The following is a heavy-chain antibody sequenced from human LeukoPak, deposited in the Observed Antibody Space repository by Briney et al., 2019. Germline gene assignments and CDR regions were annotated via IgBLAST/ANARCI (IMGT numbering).Heavy chain of an antibody. D-gene: IGHD2-2*01. V-gene: IGHV4-59*08. Sequence: SETPSLTCTVSGGSISSYYWSWIRQPPGKGLEWIGYIYYSGSTNYNPSLKSRVTISVDTSKNQFSRKLSSVTAADTAVYYCARPSREGYFDYWGQGTLVTVSS. CDR1: GGSISSYY. CDR3: ARPSREGYFDY. CDR2: IYYSGST. J-gene: IGHJ4*02.